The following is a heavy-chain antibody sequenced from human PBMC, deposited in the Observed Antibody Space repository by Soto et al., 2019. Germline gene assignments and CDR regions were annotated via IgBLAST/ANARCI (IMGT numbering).Heavy chain of an antibody. CDR2: MNPNSGST. Sequence: ASVKVSCKASGYTFTGYDIHWVRQAPGQGLEWMGWMNPNSGSTDYAQKFEGRVTMTRNTSISTAYMELSSLRSDDTARYYCASDRVAALGYYYYYGMDVWGQGTTVTVSS. V-gene: IGHV1-2*02. CDR3: ASDRVAALGYYYYYGMDV. J-gene: IGHJ6*02. CDR1: GYTFTGYD. D-gene: IGHD6-13*01.